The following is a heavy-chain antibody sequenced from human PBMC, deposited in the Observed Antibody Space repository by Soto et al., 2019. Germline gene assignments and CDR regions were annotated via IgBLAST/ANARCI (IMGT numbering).Heavy chain of an antibody. Sequence: QVQLVQSGAEVKKPGASVKVSCKASGYTFTSYYMHWVRQAPGQGLACMGSINPSVGSTRYAQTLLGIVSMTRDTTTSTVDMDLSSLRSEDTAGYYCAIAGDSGDTLTNWGQGTLVTVSS. CDR1: GYTFTSYY. D-gene: IGHD6-19*01. CDR2: INPSVGST. J-gene: IGHJ4*02. V-gene: IGHV1-46*04. CDR3: AIAGDSGDTLTN.